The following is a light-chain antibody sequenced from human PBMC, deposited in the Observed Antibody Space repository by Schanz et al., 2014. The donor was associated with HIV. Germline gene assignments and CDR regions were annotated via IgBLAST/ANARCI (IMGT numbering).Light chain of an antibody. CDR1: SSDIGGYNY. V-gene: IGLV2-14*01. J-gene: IGLJ2*01. CDR2: EGT. CDR3: SSYTRSSSVV. Sequence: QSALTQPASVSGSPGQSITISCTGTSSDIGGYNYVSWYQQHPGKAPKFIIYEGTKRPSGISNRFSGSKSGNTASLTISGLQAEDEADYYCSSYTRSSSVVFGGGTKLTVL.